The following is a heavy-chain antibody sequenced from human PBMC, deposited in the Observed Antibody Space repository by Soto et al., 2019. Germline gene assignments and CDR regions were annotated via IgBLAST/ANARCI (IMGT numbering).Heavy chain of an antibody. CDR3: ARVGIAVADSYYYGMDA. V-gene: IGHV6-1*01. Sequence: PSQTLSLTCAISGDSVSSNSAAWNWIRQSPSRGLEWLGRTYYRSKWYNDYAVSVKSRITINPDTSKNQFSLQLNSVTPEDTAVYYCARVGIAVADSYYYGMDAWGQGTTVTVSS. CDR2: TYYRSKWYN. J-gene: IGHJ6*02. CDR1: GDSVSSNSAA. D-gene: IGHD6-19*01.